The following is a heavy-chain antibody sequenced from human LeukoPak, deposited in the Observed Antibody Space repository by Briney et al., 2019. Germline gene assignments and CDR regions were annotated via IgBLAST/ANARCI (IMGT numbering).Heavy chain of an antibody. CDR2: IYTSGST. J-gene: IGHJ4*02. V-gene: IGHV4-4*07. Sequence: SETLSLTCTVSGGSISSYYWSWIRQPAGKGLEWIGRIYTSGSTNYNPSLKSRVTMSVDTSKNQFSLKLSSVTAADTAVYYCARDLNQFGELSYYFDYWGQGTLVTVSS. CDR1: GGSISSYY. D-gene: IGHD3-10*01. CDR3: ARDLNQFGELSYYFDY.